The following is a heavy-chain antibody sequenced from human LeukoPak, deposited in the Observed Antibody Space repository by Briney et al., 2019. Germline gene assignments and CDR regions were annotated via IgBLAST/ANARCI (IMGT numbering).Heavy chain of an antibody. V-gene: IGHV3-72*01. D-gene: IGHD4-23*01. CDR3: ARLRNVGGNPHPFNV. CDR2: TRNKANSYTT. Sequence: GGSLRLSCAASGFTFSDHYMDWVRQAPGKGLEWVGRTRNKANSYTTEYAASVKGRFTISRDDSKNSLYLQMNSLKTEDTAVYYCARLRNVGGNPHPFNVWGQGTTVTVSS. CDR1: GFTFSDHY. J-gene: IGHJ3*01.